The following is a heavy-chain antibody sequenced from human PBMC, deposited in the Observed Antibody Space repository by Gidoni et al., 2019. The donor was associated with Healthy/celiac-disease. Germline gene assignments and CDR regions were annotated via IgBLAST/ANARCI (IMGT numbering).Heavy chain of an antibody. J-gene: IGHJ6*02. CDR1: GGTLSSYA. Sequence: QVQLVQSGAEVKKPGSSVKVSCKASGGTLSSYAISWVRQAPGQGLEWMGGIIPIFGTANYAQKFQGRVTITADESTSTAYMELSSLRSEDTAVYYCAKLTTGNQTDYYYYGMDVWGQGTTVTVSS. V-gene: IGHV1-69*01. CDR2: IIPIFGTA. D-gene: IGHD4-4*01. CDR3: AKLTTGNQTDYYYYGMDV.